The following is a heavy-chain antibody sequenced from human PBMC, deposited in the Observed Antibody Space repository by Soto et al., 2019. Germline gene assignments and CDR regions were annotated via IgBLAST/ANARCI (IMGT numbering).Heavy chain of an antibody. J-gene: IGHJ4*02. CDR1: GFTFSSYA. D-gene: IGHD3-22*01. Sequence: GGSLRLSCAASGFTFSSYAMSWVRQAPGKGLEWVSAISGSGGSTYYADSVKGRFTISRDNSKNTLYLQMNSLRAEDTAVYYWVKLSGTPYYDSSGPPRPPTYYFDYWGQGTLVTVSS. CDR3: VKLSGTPYYDSSGPPRPPTYYFDY. V-gene: IGHV3-23*01. CDR2: ISGSGGST.